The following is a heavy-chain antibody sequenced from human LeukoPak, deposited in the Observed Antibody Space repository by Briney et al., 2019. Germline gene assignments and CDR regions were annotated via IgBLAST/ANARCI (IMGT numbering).Heavy chain of an antibody. CDR1: GFTFSSYA. V-gene: IGHV3-30-3*01. J-gene: IGHJ6*02. CDR3: ARSVGYYYYGMDV. CDR2: ISYDGSNK. D-gene: IGHD1-26*01. Sequence: GGSLRLSCAASGFTFSSYAMHWVRQAPGKGLEWVAVISYDGSNKYYADSVKGRFTISRDNSKNTLYLQMNSLRAEDTAVYYCARSVGYYYYGMDVWGQGTTVTVSS.